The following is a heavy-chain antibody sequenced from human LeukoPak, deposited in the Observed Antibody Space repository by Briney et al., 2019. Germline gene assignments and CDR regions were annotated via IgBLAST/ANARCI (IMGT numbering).Heavy chain of an antibody. CDR2: ISSSSTYI. CDR1: GFTFSSYN. J-gene: IGHJ4*02. Sequence: PGGSLRLSCAASGFTFSSYNMNWVRQAPGKGLEWVSSISSSSTYIYYAESMKGRFTISRDNAKNTLYLQMNSLRAEDTAVYYCAKDRGRFGELPNDYWGQGTLVTVSS. CDR3: AKDRGRFGELPNDY. D-gene: IGHD3-10*01. V-gene: IGHV3-21*04.